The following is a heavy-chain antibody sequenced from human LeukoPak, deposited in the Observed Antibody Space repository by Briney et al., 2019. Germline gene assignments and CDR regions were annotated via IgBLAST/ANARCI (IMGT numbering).Heavy chain of an antibody. CDR2: IIPIFGTA. V-gene: IGHV1-69*01. CDR1: GGTFSSYA. CDR3: ASPPSHCSGGSCYPATGVTYFDY. J-gene: IGHJ4*02. D-gene: IGHD2-15*01. Sequence: GASVKVSCKASGGTFSSYAISWVRQAPGQGLEWMGGIIPIFGTANYAQKFRGRVTITADESTSTAYMELSSLRSEDTAVYYCASPPSHCSGGSCYPATGVTYFDYWGQGTLVTVSS.